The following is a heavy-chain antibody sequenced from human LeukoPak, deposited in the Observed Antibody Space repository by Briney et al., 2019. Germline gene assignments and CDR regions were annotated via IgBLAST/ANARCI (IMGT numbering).Heavy chain of an antibody. Sequence: SEILSLTCNVSGDSISSHYWSWIRQPPGKGLEWIGFVYHTGSTNYNPSLKSRVTISVDTSKNQFSLKMRSVTAADTAVYYCAAKATTRWYFDLWGRGTLVTVSS. CDR3: AAKATTRWYFDL. CDR1: GDSISSHY. D-gene: IGHD4-17*01. V-gene: IGHV4-59*11. J-gene: IGHJ2*01. CDR2: VYHTGST.